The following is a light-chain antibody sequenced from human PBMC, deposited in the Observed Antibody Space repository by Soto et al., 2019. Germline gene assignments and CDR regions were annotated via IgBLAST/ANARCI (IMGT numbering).Light chain of an antibody. J-gene: IGKJ5*01. CDR2: DAS. CDR1: QSVSGD. CDR3: QQYNNWPIT. V-gene: IGKV3-15*01. Sequence: EIVLTQSPAILSVSPGERATLSCRASQSVSGDLAWYHHKPGQAPRLLIYDASTRALDTPARFAGSGAGTEFTLTISSLQSEDFAVYFCQQYNNWPITFGQGTRLEIK.